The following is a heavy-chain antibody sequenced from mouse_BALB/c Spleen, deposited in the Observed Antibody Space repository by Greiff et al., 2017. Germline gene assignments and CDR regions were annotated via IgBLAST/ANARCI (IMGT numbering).Heavy chain of an antibody. D-gene: IGHD2-14*01. CDR3: ARDRYDVWFAY. Sequence: EVQGVESGGGLVQPGGSRKLSCAASGFTFSSFGMHWVRQAPEKGLEWVAYISSGSSTIYYADTVKGRFTISRDNPKNTLFLQMTSLRSEDTAMYYCARDRYDVWFAYWGQGTLVTVSA. CDR1: GFTFSSFG. J-gene: IGHJ3*01. CDR2: ISSGSSTI. V-gene: IGHV5-17*02.